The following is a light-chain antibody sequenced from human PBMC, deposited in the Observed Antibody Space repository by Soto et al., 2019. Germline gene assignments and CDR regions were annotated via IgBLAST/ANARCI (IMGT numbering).Light chain of an antibody. CDR1: QSVSSN. V-gene: IGKV3-15*01. CDR3: QQYNNWPRT. J-gene: IGKJ1*01. Sequence: IVMTQSPATLSVSPGERATLSCRASQSVSSNLAWYQQKPGQAPRLLIYGATTRATGIPARFSGSGSGTEFTLTISRLQSEDFAVYYCQQYNNWPRTFGQGTKVDIK. CDR2: GAT.